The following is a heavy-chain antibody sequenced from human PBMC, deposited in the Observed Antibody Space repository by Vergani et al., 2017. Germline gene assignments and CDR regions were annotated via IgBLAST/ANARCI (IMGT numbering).Heavy chain of an antibody. J-gene: IGHJ3*02. D-gene: IGHD2-21*01. Sequence: QVQLQESGPGLVKPSQTLSLTCTVSGGSIRSGGYYWSWIRQNPGKGLEWIGDLYYSGSTYYNTSLKRRVTITVDTSKHQFSLQLSSVTAADTAVYYCARVCTHCGWARGSFDIWGQGTMVTVSS. CDR2: LYYSGST. CDR3: ARVCTHCGWARGSFDI. CDR1: GGSIRSGGYY. V-gene: IGHV4-31*03.